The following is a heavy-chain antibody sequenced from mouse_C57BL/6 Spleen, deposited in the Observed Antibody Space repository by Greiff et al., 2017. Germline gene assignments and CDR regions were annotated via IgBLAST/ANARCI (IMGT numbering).Heavy chain of an antibody. J-gene: IGHJ3*01. D-gene: IGHD2-2*01. CDR3: ARSGGYDAWFAY. CDR1: GYTFTSYG. CDR2: IYPRSGNT. V-gene: IGHV1-81*01. Sequence: VQLVESGAELARPGASVTLSCKASGYTFTSYGISWVKQRTGQGLEWIGEIYPRSGNTYYNEKFKGKAILTADKSSSTAYMELRSLTSEDSAVYFCARSGGYDAWFAYWGQGTLVTVSA.